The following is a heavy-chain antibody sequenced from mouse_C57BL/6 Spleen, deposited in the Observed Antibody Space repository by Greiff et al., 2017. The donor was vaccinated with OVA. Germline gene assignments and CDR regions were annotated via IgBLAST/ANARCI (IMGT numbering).Heavy chain of an antibody. CDR3: ARRGATIVTTSYFDY. Sequence: QVQLQQSGAELVKPGASVKISCKASGYAFRSYWMNWVKQRPGKGLEWIGQIYPGDGDTNYNGKFKGKATLTADKSSSPAYMQLSSLTSEDSAVYFCARRGATIVTTSYFDYWGQGTTLTVSS. V-gene: IGHV1-80*01. CDR2: IYPGDGDT. CDR1: GYAFRSYW. D-gene: IGHD2-5*01. J-gene: IGHJ2*01.